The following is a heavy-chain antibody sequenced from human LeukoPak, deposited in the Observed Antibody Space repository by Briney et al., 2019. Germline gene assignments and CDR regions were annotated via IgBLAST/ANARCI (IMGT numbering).Heavy chain of an antibody. CDR1: GFTFSSYI. CDR3: ARDLRQQLVPDY. V-gene: IGHV3-21*01. J-gene: IGHJ4*02. D-gene: IGHD6-13*01. Sequence: GGSLRLSCAASGFTFSSYIMNWVRQAPGKGLEWVSSISSSSSYIYYADSVKGRFTISRDNAKNSLYLQMNSLRAEDTAVYYCARDLRQQLVPDYWGQGTLVTVSS. CDR2: ISSSSSYI.